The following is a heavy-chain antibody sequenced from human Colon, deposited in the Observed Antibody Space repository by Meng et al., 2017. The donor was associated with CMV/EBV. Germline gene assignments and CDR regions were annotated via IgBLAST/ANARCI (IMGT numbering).Heavy chain of an antibody. V-gene: IGHV3-30*02. CDR2: VLYDGSRK. CDR1: GFTFSDYG. J-gene: IGHJ4*02. Sequence: QVQLGESGGGVVPPGGSLRLSCAASGFTFSDYGMHWLRQAPGKGLEWVAFVLYDGSRKYYGDSVKGRFSISRDNSKNTLYLQMNSLRADDTAVYYCVKDQCRGWGQGTLVTASS. D-gene: IGHD3-10*01. CDR3: VKDQCRG.